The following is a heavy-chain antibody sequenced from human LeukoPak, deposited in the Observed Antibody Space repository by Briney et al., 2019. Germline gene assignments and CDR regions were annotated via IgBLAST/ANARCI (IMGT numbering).Heavy chain of an antibody. Sequence: PGGSLRLSCAASGFTFSSHPMSWVRQAPGKGLEWDSAISGSGGSTYYADSVKGRFTISRDNSKNTLYLQMNSLRAEDTAVYYCAKDRPAITMVRGVIVYFDYWGQGTLVTVSS. CDR2: ISGSGGST. D-gene: IGHD3-10*01. V-gene: IGHV3-23*01. J-gene: IGHJ4*02. CDR3: AKDRPAITMVRGVIVYFDY. CDR1: GFTFSSHP.